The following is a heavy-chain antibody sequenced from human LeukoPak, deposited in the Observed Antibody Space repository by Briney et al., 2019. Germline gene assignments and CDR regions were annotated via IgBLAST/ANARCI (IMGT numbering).Heavy chain of an antibody. CDR3: AGICGVAATPFDC. D-gene: IGHD2-15*01. CDR2: INHSGST. V-gene: IGHV4-34*01. CDR1: GGSFSGYY. Sequence: SETLSLTCAVYGGSFSGYYWSWIRQPPGKGLEWIGEINHSGSTNYNPSLKSRVTISVDTSKNQFSLKLSSVTAAATAASYCAGICGVAATPFDCCGQGSLVTVS. J-gene: IGHJ4*02.